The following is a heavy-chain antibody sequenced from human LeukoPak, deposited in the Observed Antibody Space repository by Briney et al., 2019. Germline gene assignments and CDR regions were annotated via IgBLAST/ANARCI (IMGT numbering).Heavy chain of an antibody. Sequence: GASLRLSCAASGFSFSSYWMSWVRQVPGKGLGWVANIKRDGSEKYYLDSVKGRFTISRDNAKNSLYLQMNSLRAEDTAVYYCASTSWELPDYWGQGTLVTVSS. CDR1: GFSFSSYW. CDR3: ASTSWELPDY. V-gene: IGHV3-7*01. D-gene: IGHD1-26*01. J-gene: IGHJ4*02. CDR2: IKRDGSEK.